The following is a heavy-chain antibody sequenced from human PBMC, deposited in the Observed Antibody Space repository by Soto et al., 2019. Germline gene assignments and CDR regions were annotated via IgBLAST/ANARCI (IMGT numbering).Heavy chain of an antibody. CDR2: IYYSGST. J-gene: IGHJ4*02. CDR1: GGSISSYY. V-gene: IGHV4-59*01. CDR3: AREEGATGGFDY. Sequence: SETLSLTCTVSGGSISSYYWSWIRQPPGKGLEWIGYIYYSGSTNYNPSLKSRVTISVDTSKNQFSLKLSSVTAADTAVYYCAREEGATGGFDYWGQGTLVTVSS. D-gene: IGHD1-26*01.